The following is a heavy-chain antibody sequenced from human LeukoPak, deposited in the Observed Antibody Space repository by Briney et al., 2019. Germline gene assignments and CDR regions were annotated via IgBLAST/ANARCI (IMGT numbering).Heavy chain of an antibody. Sequence: GGSLRLSCAASGFTFTTYWMHWVRHAPGKGLVWVSRINSNGSSTNYADSVKGRFTISRDNAKNTLHLQVSSLRAEDTALYYCAKGGATICDNWGQGTLVTVSS. CDR1: GFTFTTYW. J-gene: IGHJ4*02. V-gene: IGHV3-74*01. CDR3: AKGGATICDN. CDR2: INSNGSST. D-gene: IGHD5-12*01.